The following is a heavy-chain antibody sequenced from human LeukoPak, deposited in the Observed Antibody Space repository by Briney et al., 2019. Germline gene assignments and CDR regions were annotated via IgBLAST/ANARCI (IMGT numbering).Heavy chain of an antibody. CDR3: ARVRRDSSGYLYFDY. V-gene: IGHV1-69*13. D-gene: IGHD3-22*01. CDR2: IIPIFGTA. Sequence: GASVKVSCKASGGTFSSYAISWVRQAPGQGLEWMGGIIPIFGTANYAQKFQGRVTITADESTSTAYMELSSLRSEDTAVYYCARVRRDSSGYLYFDYWGQGTLVTVSS. J-gene: IGHJ4*02. CDR1: GGTFSSYA.